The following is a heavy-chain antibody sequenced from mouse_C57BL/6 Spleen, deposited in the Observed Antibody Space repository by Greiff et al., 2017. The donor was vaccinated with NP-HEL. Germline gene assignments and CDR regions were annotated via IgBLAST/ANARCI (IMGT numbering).Heavy chain of an antibody. V-gene: IGHV5-16*01. D-gene: IGHD2-4*01. CDR2: INYDGSST. Sequence: EVMLVESEGGLVQPGSSMKLSCTASGFTFSDYYMAWVRQVPEKGLEWVANINYDGSSTYYLDSLKSRFIISRDNAKNILYLQMSSLKSEDTATYYCARDRDYDGEFDVWGTGTTVTVSS. CDR1: GFTFSDYY. CDR3: ARDRDYDGEFDV. J-gene: IGHJ1*03.